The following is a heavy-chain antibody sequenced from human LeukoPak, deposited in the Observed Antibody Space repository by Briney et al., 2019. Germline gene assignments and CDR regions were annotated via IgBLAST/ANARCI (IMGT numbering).Heavy chain of an antibody. CDR3: ARRTSSWYQNNNWFDP. V-gene: IGHV5-51*01. D-gene: IGHD6-13*01. Sequence: GESLKISCKGSGYSFTSYWIGWVRQMPGKGLEWMGIIYPGDSDTRYSPSFQGQVTISADKSISTAYLQWSSLKASDTAMYYCARRTSSWYQNNNWFDPWGQGTLATVSS. CDR1: GYSFTSYW. J-gene: IGHJ5*02. CDR2: IYPGDSDT.